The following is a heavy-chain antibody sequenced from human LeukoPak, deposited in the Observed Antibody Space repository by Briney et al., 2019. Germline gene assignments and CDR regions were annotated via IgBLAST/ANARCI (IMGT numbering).Heavy chain of an antibody. CDR1: GFTFSSYS. J-gene: IGHJ6*03. Sequence: PGGSLRLSCAASGFTFSSYSMNWVRQAPGKGLEWVANIKQDGSEKYYVDSVKGRFTISRDNAKNSLYLQMNSLRAEDTAVYYCAREYLSHYYYYMDVWGKGTTVTVSS. CDR3: AREYLSHYYYYMDV. V-gene: IGHV3-7*01. CDR2: IKQDGSEK. D-gene: IGHD2/OR15-2a*01.